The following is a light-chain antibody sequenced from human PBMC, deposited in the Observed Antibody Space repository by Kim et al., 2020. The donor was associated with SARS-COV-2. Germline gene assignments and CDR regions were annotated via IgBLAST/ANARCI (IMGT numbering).Light chain of an antibody. J-gene: IGKJ3*01. CDR1: QIISSY. CDR3: QHLSNLYT. V-gene: IGKV3-11*01. CDR2: DPS. Sequence: SLPPGEPPTPSCRASQIISSYLAWYQQKPGQLPSLLSYDPSTRATGIPARFIGSGSGKDFTLTTSSLEPEVFAFYSCQHLSNLYTLGPGTKVYI.